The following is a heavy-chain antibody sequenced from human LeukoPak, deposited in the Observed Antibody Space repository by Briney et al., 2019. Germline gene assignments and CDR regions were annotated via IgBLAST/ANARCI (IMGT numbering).Heavy chain of an antibody. Sequence: GASLQISCKGSGYSFTNYWIGWVRPMPGKGLEWMGIIYPGDSDTRYSPSFQGQVPISIDKSISTAYLQWSSLKASDTAMYYCARLPYYDTSGYLDYWGQGTLVIVSS. D-gene: IGHD3-22*01. CDR3: ARLPYYDTSGYLDY. V-gene: IGHV5-51*01. CDR1: GYSFTNYW. J-gene: IGHJ4*02. CDR2: IYPGDSDT.